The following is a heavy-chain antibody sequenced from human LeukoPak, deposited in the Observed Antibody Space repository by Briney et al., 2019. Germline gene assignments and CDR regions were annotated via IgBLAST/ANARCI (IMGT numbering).Heavy chain of an antibody. CDR3: ARRVLRRGYSGYGGLDY. CDR2: IIPIFGTA. D-gene: IGHD5-12*01. CDR1: GGTFSSYA. Sequence: ASVKVSCKASGGTFSSYAISWVRQAPGQGLEWMGGIIPIFGTANYAQKFQGRVTITADESTSTAYMELSILRSEDTAVYYCARRVLRRGYSGYGGLDYWGQGTLVTVSS. J-gene: IGHJ4*02. V-gene: IGHV1-69*13.